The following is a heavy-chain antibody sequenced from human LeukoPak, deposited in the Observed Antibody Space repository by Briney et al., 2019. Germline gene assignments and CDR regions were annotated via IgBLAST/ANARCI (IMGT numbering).Heavy chain of an antibody. J-gene: IGHJ1*01. CDR2: ISGSGGST. V-gene: IGHV3-23*01. Sequence: GGSLRLSCAASGFTFSSYAMSWVRQAPGKGLQWVSAISGSGGSTYYADSVKGRFTISRDNSKNTLYLQMNSLRAEDTAVYYCAKSLGFLEWPNWDNWGHGTLLTVSS. CDR3: AKSLGFLEWPNWDN. D-gene: IGHD3-3*01. CDR1: GFTFSSYA.